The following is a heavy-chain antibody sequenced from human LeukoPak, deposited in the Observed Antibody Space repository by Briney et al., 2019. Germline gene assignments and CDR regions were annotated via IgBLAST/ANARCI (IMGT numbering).Heavy chain of an antibody. CDR2: IYYSGST. CDR3: ARDGRTQIPIAVADRTGFDP. CDR1: GGSISSSSYY. V-gene: IGHV4-39*07. D-gene: IGHD6-19*01. Sequence: SETLSLTCTVSGGSISSSSYYWGWIRQPPGKGLEWIGSIYYSGSTYYNPSPKSRVTISVDTSKNQFSLKLSSVTAADTAVYYCARDGRTQIPIAVADRTGFDPWGQGTLVTVSS. J-gene: IGHJ5*02.